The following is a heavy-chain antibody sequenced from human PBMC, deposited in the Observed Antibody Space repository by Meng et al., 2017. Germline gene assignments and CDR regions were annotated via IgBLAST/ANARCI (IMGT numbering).Heavy chain of an antibody. CDR1: GGTFSSYA. CDR2: ISPIFGTA. J-gene: IGHJ6*02. Sequence: SSVTVSCKASGGTFSSYAICWVRQAPGQGLEWTGGISPIFGTANYAQKFQGRVTITADKSTSTAYMELSSLRSEDTAVYYCARTARLDYGDYGLPDQPYYYYYGMDVWGQGTTVTVSS. D-gene: IGHD4-17*01. CDR3: ARTARLDYGDYGLPDQPYYYYYGMDV. V-gene: IGHV1-69*06.